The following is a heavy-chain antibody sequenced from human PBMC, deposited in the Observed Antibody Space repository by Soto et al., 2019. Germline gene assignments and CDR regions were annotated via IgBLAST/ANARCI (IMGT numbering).Heavy chain of an antibody. CDR1: GFTFSSYG. D-gene: IGHD5-18*01. Sequence: QVQLVESGGGVVQRGRSQRLSCAASGFTFSSYGMHWVRQAPGKGLEWVAVIWYDGSNKYYADSVKGRFTISRDNSKNTLHLQMNSLRAEDTAVYYCAREAYSLDVWGKGTTVTVSS. J-gene: IGHJ6*04. CDR3: AREAYSLDV. CDR2: IWYDGSNK. V-gene: IGHV3-33*01.